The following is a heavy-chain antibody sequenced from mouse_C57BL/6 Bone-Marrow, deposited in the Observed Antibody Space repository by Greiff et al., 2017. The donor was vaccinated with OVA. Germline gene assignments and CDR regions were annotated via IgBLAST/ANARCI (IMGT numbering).Heavy chain of an antibody. CDR3: AIVTSAWFAY. CDR1: GFTFSDYG. V-gene: IGHV5-15*01. CDR2: ISNLAYSI. J-gene: IGHJ3*01. Sequence: EVQGVESGGGLVQPGGSLKLSCAASGFTFSDYGMAWVRQAPRKGPEWVAFISNLAYSIYYADTVTGRFTISRENAKNTLYLEMSSLRSEDTAMYYCAIVTSAWFAYWGQGTLVTVSA. D-gene: IGHD2-5*01.